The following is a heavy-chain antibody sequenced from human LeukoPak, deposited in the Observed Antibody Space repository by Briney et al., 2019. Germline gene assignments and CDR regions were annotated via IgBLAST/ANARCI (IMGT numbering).Heavy chain of an antibody. Sequence: SQTLSLTCTVSGGSISSGGYSWSWIRQHPGKGLEWIGYIYYSGSTYYNPSLKSRVTISVDTSKNQFSLKLSSVTAADTAVYYCARDKGRILVDYYYGMDVWGQGTTVTVSS. CDR2: IYYSGST. CDR3: ARDKGRILVDYYYGMDV. D-gene: IGHD2-15*01. J-gene: IGHJ6*02. CDR1: GGSISSGGYS. V-gene: IGHV4-31*03.